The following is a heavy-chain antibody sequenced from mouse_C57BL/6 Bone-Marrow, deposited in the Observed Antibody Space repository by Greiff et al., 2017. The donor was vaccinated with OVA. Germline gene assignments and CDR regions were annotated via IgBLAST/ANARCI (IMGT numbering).Heavy chain of an antibody. V-gene: IGHV1-64*01. CDR3: ARSDLLLLFDD. D-gene: IGHD1-1*01. CDR1: GYTFTSYW. CDR2: IHPNSGST. Sequence: VQLQQPGAELVKPGASVKLSCKASGYTFTSYWMHWVKQRPGQGLEWIGMIHPNSGSTNYNEKFKSKATLTVDKSSSTAYMQLSSLTSEDSAVDYCARSDLLLLFDDWGKGTTLTVAS. J-gene: IGHJ2*01.